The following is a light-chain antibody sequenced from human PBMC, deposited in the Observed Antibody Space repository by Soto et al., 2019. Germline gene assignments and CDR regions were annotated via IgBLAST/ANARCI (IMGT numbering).Light chain of an antibody. J-gene: IGKJ1*01. CDR1: QGISSY. V-gene: IGKV1-8*01. CDR3: QQYNSYST. Sequence: AIRMTQSPSSLSASTGDRVTITCRASQGISSYLAWYQQKPGKAPKLLIYKASSLESGVPSRFSGSGSGTEFTLTISSLQPDDFATYYRQQYNSYSTFGQGTKVDIK. CDR2: KAS.